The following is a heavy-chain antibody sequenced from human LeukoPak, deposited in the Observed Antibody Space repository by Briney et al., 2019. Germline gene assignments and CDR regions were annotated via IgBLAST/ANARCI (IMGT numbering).Heavy chain of an antibody. J-gene: IGHJ4*02. CDR2: VREDGTEK. V-gene: IGHV3-7*01. Sequence: GGSLRLSCTASGFTFSGAWMTWVRQAPGKGLEWVANVREDGTEKNYVDSVKGRFTISRDNAKNSLFLQMSNLRDDDTAIYYCARHVGISFWGQGTLVTVSS. CDR1: GFTFSGAW. CDR3: ARHVGISF. D-gene: IGHD7-27*01.